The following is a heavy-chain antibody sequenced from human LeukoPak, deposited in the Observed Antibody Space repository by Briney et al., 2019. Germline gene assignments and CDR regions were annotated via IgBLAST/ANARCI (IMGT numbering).Heavy chain of an antibody. CDR2: IIPIFGKA. CDR3: AEDTAMVT. V-gene: IGHV1-69*15. CDR1: GGTFNSYA. J-gene: IGHJ5*02. D-gene: IGHD5-18*01. Sequence: VASVKVSCKASGGTFNSYAISWVRQAPGQGLEWMGRIIPIFGKANYAQKFQGRVTITADESTSTAYMELSSLRSEDTAVYYCAEDTAMVTWGQGTLVTVSS.